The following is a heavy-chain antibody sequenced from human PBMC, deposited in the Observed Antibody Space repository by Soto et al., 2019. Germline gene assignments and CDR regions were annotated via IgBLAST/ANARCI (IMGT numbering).Heavy chain of an antibody. CDR2: ISSSGSTI. CDR3: ERTQQLALNWFDP. CDR1: GFTFSDYY. J-gene: IGHJ5*02. D-gene: IGHD6-13*01. Sequence: QVQLVESGGGLVKPGGSLRLSCAASGFTFSDYYMSWIRQAPGKGREWVSYISSSGSTIYYADSVKGRFTIYRDNAKNSLYLQLNSLTAEDPAGYYCERTQQLALNWFDPWGQGTLVTVSS. V-gene: IGHV3-11*01.